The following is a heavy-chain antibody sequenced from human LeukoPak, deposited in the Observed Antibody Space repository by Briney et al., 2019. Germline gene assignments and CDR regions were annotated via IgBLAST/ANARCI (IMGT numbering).Heavy chain of an antibody. CDR3: ARGRDGYNFLNRGEYYYFDY. CDR2: FYTSGST. V-gene: IGHV4-61*02. J-gene: IGHJ4*02. CDR1: GDSISSGSHY. D-gene: IGHD5-24*01. Sequence: SETLSLTCTVSGDSISSGSHYWSWIRQPAGKGLEWIGRFYTSGSTNYNPSLKSRVTISVDTSKNQFSLKLSSVTAADTAVYYCARGRDGYNFLNRGEYYYFDYWGQGTLVTVSS.